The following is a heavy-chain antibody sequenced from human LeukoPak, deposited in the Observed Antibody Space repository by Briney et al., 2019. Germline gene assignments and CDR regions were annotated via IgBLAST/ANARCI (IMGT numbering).Heavy chain of an antibody. CDR1: GYTFTSYY. CDR3: ARDPRRIAVAGYAFDY. Sequence: ASVKVSCKASGYTFTSYYMHWVRQAPGQGLEWMGIINPSGGSTSYAQKFQARVTMTRDTSTSTVYMELSSLRSEDTAVYYCARDPRRIAVAGYAFDYWGQGTLVTVSS. D-gene: IGHD6-19*01. J-gene: IGHJ4*02. V-gene: IGHV1-46*01. CDR2: INPSGGST.